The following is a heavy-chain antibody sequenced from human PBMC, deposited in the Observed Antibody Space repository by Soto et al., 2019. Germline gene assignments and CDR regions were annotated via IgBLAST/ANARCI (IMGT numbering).Heavy chain of an antibody. CDR2: MNPNSGNT. D-gene: IGHD3-10*01. Sequence: ASVKVSCKASGYTFTSYDINWVRQATGQGLEWMGWMNPNSGNTGYAQKFQGRVTMTRNTSISTAYMELSSLRSEDTAVYYCARGRVTMVRGVIINLYYHYYMDVWGKGTTVTVSS. CDR1: GYTFTSYD. J-gene: IGHJ6*03. V-gene: IGHV1-8*01. CDR3: ARGRVTMVRGVIINLYYHYYMDV.